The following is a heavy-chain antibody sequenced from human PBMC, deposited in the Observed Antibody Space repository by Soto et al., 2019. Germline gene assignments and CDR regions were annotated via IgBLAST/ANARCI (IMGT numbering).Heavy chain of an antibody. D-gene: IGHD3-3*01. CDR2: VNHSGST. Sequence: SETLSLTCAVYGGSFSGYYWSWIRQPPGKGLEWIGEVNHSGSTNYNPSLKSRVTISVDTSKNQFSLKLSSVTAADTAVYYCARGLFTVVDPWGQGTLVTVSS. CDR3: ARGLFTVVDP. V-gene: IGHV4-34*01. J-gene: IGHJ5*02. CDR1: GGSFSGYY.